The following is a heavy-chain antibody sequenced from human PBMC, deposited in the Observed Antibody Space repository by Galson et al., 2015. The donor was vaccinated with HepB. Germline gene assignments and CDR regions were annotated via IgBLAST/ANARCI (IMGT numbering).Heavy chain of an antibody. J-gene: IGHJ4*02. CDR2: IDPSDSYT. CDR1: GYSFTSYW. Sequence: QSGAEVKKPGESLRISCKGSGYSFTSYWISWVRQMPGKGLEWMGRIDPSDSYTNYSPSFQGHVTISADKSISTAYLQWSSLKASDTAMYYCARQIRGYSYGYYFDYWGQGTLVTVSS. D-gene: IGHD5-18*01. V-gene: IGHV5-10-1*01. CDR3: ARQIRGYSYGYYFDY.